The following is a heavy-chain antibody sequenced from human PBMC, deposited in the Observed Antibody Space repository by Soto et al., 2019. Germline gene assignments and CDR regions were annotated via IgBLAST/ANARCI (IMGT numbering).Heavy chain of an antibody. V-gene: IGHV4-31*03. J-gene: IGHJ4*02. CDR2: IYYSGST. D-gene: IGHD3-22*01. CDR3: ARARPGVSYYDSSGYHPGYFDY. CDR1: GGSISSGGYY. Sequence: SETLSLTCTVSGGSISSGGYYWSWIRQHPGKGLEWIGYIYYSGSTYYNPSLKSRVTISVDTSENQFSLKLSSVTAADTAVYYCARARPGVSYYDSSGYHPGYFDYWGQGTLVTVSS.